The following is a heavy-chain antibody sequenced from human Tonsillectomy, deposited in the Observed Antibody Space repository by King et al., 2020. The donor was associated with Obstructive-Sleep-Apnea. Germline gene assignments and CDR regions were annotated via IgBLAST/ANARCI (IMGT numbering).Heavy chain of an antibody. CDR1: GGSISSGDNY. V-gene: IGHV4-30-4*01. CDR3: ARDLDREARDAFDI. CDR2: IYYSGST. D-gene: IGHD1-1*01. Sequence: VQLQESGPGLVKPSKTLSLTCTVSGGSISSGDNYWSWIRQPPGKGLEWIGDIYYSGSTYYNPSLKGRVTVSVDTSKNQFSLKLSSVTAADTAVYYCARDLDREARDAFDIWGQGTMVTVSS. J-gene: IGHJ3*02.